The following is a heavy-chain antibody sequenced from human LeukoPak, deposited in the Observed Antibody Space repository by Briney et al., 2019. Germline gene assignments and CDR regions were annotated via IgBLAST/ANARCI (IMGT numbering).Heavy chain of an antibody. V-gene: IGHV4-39*07. Sequence: SETLSLTCTVSGGFISSSSYYWGWIRQPPGKGLEWIGSIYYSGSTYYNPSLKSRVTISVDTSKNQFSLKLSSVTAEDTAVYYCTTGELLWFGELSHDAFDIWGQGTMVTVSS. CDR1: GGFISSSSYY. CDR2: IYYSGST. J-gene: IGHJ3*02. D-gene: IGHD3-10*01. CDR3: TTGELLWFGELSHDAFDI.